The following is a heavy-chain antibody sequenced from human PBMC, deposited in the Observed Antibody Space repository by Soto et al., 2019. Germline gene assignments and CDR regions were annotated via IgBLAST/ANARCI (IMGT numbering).Heavy chain of an antibody. CDR3: ARDVIMSDTADY. CDR1: GGSISGHY. J-gene: IGHJ4*02. V-gene: IGHV4-59*11. CDR2: IYYSGST. Sequence: PSETLSLTCTVSGGSISGHYWSWIRQPPGKGLEWIGYIYYSGSTNYNPSLKSRVTISVDTSKNQFSLKLSSVTAADTAVYYCARDVIMSDTADYWGQGTLVTVSS. D-gene: IGHD5-18*01.